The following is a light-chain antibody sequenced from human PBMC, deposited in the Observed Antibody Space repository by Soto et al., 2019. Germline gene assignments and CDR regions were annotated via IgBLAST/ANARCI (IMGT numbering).Light chain of an antibody. V-gene: IGLV2-11*01. Sequence: QSALTQPRSVSGSPGQSVTISCTGTSSDVGGYDFVSWYQQHPDKAPKLMIYDVNKRPSGVPDRFSGSKSGDTASLTISGLQAEDEAHYYCCSFIGTYTWVFGGGTKLTVL. J-gene: IGLJ3*02. CDR3: CSFIGTYTWV. CDR2: DVN. CDR1: SSDVGGYDF.